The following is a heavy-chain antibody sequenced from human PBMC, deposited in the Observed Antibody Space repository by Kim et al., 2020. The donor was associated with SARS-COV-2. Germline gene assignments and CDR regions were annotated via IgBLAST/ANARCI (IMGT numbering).Heavy chain of an antibody. V-gene: IGHV3-23*01. Sequence: VKGRFVISRDNTKKTLNLQMNSLTAEDTAIYYCARSYEAKRGLGVTTFSDWGQGTQVTVSS. D-gene: IGHD4-17*01. CDR3: ARSYEAKRGLGVTTFSD. J-gene: IGHJ1*01.